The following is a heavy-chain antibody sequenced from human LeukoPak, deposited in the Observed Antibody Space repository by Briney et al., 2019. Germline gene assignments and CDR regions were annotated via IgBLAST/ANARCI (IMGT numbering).Heavy chain of an antibody. CDR2: IYYSGST. CDR3: AGGYGSGSYYNGDFLDY. D-gene: IGHD3-10*01. V-gene: IGHV4-39*01. Sequence: SETLSLTCTVSGGSISSSSYYWGWIRQPPGKGLEWIGSIYYSGSTYYNPSLKSRVTISVDTSKNQFPLKLSSVTAADTAVYYCAGGYGSGSYYNGDFLDYWGQGTLVTVSS. J-gene: IGHJ4*02. CDR1: GGSISSSSYY.